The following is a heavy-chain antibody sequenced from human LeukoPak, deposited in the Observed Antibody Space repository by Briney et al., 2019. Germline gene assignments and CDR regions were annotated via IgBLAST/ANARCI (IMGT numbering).Heavy chain of an antibody. J-gene: IGHJ5*02. CDR2: IYYSGST. D-gene: IGHD6-13*01. V-gene: IGHV4-31*03. CDR1: GGSISSGGYY. CDR3: ARERGTGYSSSWYELDNWFDP. Sequence: SETLSLTCTVSGGSISSGGYYWSWIRQHPGKGLGWIGYIYYSGSTYYNPSLKSRVTISVDTSKNQFSLKLSSVTAADTAVYYCARERGTGYSSSWYELDNWFDPWGQGTLVTVSS.